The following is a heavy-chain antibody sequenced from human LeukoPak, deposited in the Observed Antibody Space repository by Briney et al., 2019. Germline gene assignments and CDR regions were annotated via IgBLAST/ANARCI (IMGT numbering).Heavy chain of an antibody. CDR3: ARQERLLHLNWIDP. Sequence: PSETLPLACTVSGCSISSSDYYWGWIRQPPGKGLEWIGSIYYSGSTYYKPSLKSRVTISVDTSKNQFSLKLSSVTAADTAVYYCARQERLLHLNWIDPWGQGTLVTVSS. D-gene: IGHD3-22*01. J-gene: IGHJ5*02. V-gene: IGHV4-39*01. CDR1: GCSISSSDYY. CDR2: IYYSGST.